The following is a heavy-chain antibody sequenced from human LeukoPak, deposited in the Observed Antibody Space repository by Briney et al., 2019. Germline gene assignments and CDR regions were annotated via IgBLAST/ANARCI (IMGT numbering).Heavy chain of an antibody. J-gene: IGHJ4*02. CDR1: GFTISDYS. D-gene: IGHD3-10*01. CDR3: ASNGYGTGMTT. Sequence: GGSLRLSCAASGFTISDYSMSWIRQAPGKGLEWVSHISSGGTTIYYADSVKGRFTISRDNSKNTVYLQMNSLSAEDTAVYYCASNGYGTGMTTWGQGTLVTVSS. CDR2: ISSGGTTI. V-gene: IGHV3-11*01.